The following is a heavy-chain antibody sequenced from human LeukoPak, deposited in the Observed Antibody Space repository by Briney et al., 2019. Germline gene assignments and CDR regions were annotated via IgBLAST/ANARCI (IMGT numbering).Heavy chain of an antibody. Sequence: GGSLRLSCAASGFTFSSFGMHWVRQAPGKGLEWVALISYDGSNKYYADSVKGRFTISRDSSKNTRYLQMNSLRAEDTAVYYCAKLGGGDSNDAFDIWGQGTMVTVSS. CDR2: ISYDGSNK. J-gene: IGHJ3*02. CDR1: GFTFSSFG. CDR3: AKLGGGDSNDAFDI. V-gene: IGHV3-30*18. D-gene: IGHD2-21*02.